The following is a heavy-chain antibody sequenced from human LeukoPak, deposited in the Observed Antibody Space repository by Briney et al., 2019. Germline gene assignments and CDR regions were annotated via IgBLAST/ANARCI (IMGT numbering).Heavy chain of an antibody. D-gene: IGHD3-16*02. J-gene: IGHJ5*02. CDR3: ARDNSVGDIAWWFDP. Sequence: ASVKVSCKASGYSFTSHYMHWVRQAPGQGLEWLGLINPSGSSTLYAQKFQGRVTMTRDMSTTIDYMELSSLRSEDTAVYYCARDNSVGDIAWWFDPWGQETLVTVSS. CDR1: GYSFTSHY. CDR2: INPSGSST. V-gene: IGHV1-46*01.